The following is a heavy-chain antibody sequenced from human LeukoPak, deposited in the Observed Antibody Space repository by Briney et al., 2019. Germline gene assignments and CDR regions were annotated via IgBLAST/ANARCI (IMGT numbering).Heavy chain of an antibody. CDR3: ARGRRWLTYCSSTSCSPGGNAFDI. CDR1: GGTFSSYT. J-gene: IGHJ3*02. V-gene: IGHV1-8*01. Sequence: GASVKVSCKASGGTFSSYTINWVRQAPGQGLEWMGWMNPNSGNTGYAQKFQGRVTITRNTSISTAYMELSSLRSEDTAVYYCARGRRWLTYCSSTSCSPGGNAFDIWGQGTMVTVSS. D-gene: IGHD2-2*01. CDR2: MNPNSGNT.